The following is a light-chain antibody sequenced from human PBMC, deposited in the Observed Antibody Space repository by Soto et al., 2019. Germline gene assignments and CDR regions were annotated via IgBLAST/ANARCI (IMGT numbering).Light chain of an antibody. CDR2: AAS. V-gene: IGKV1-6*01. CDR3: LQDYNYPLT. J-gene: IGKJ4*01. CDR1: QSISSY. Sequence: IQMTQSPSSLSASVGDRVTITCRASQSISSYLNWYQQKPGKAPNLLIYAASSLQSGVPSRFSGSGSGTDFTLTISSLQPEDFATYYCLQDYNYPLTFGGGTKVDIK.